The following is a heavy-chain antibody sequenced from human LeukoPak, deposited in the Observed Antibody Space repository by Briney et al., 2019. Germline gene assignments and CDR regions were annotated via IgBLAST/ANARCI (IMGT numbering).Heavy chain of an antibody. CDR1: GFTFSSYG. Sequence: GGSLRLSCAASGFTFSSYGMHWVRQAPGKGLEWVAFIRYDGSNKYYADSVKGRFTISRDNSKNTLYLQMNSLRAEDTAVYYCAKDFLNYYDSSGPFDYWGQGTLVTVSS. CDR2: IRYDGSNK. J-gene: IGHJ4*02. CDR3: AKDFLNYYDSSGPFDY. D-gene: IGHD3-22*01. V-gene: IGHV3-30*02.